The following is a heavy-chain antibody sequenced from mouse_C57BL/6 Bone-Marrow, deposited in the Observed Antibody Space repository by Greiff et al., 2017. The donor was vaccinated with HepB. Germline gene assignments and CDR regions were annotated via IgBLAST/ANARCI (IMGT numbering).Heavy chain of an antibody. D-gene: IGHD2-4*01. J-gene: IGHJ2*01. Sequence: QVQLQQPGAELVMPGASVKLSCKASGYTFTSYWMHWVKQRPGQGLEWIGEIDPSDSYTNYNQKFKGKSTLTADKSSSTAYMQLSSLTSEDSAVYYCARDYDYYFDYWGQGTTLTVSS. V-gene: IGHV1-69*01. CDR3: ARDYDYYFDY. CDR2: IDPSDSYT. CDR1: GYTFTSYW.